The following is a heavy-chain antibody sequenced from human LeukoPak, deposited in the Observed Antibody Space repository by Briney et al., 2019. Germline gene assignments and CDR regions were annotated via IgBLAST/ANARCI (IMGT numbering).Heavy chain of an antibody. Sequence: SETLSLTCTVSGGSISSYYWSRIRQPAGKGLEWIGRIYTSGSTNYNPSLKSRVTMSVDTSKNQFSLKLSSVTAADTAVYYCARGVLDYYDSSGYYYPGGYYFDYWGQGTLVTVSS. CDR1: GGSISSYY. D-gene: IGHD3-22*01. CDR3: ARGVLDYYDSSGYYYPGGYYFDY. J-gene: IGHJ4*02. V-gene: IGHV4-4*07. CDR2: IYTSGST.